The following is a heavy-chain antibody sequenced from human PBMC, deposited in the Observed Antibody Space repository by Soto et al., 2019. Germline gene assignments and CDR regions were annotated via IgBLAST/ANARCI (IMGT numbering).Heavy chain of an antibody. CDR1: GGSITHYY. V-gene: IGHV4-59*08. CDR3: AILGSYYQALDS. Sequence: QVQLQESGPGLVTPSETLSLTCTVSGGSITHYYWSWIRQTPGKGLEFIGYIYYAGSTTYNPSLKSRVTVSVDTSKHQFSLKLSSVTAADTAVYYCAILGSYYQALDSCGQGTLLTVSS. J-gene: IGHJ4*02. D-gene: IGHD3-10*01. CDR2: IYYAGST.